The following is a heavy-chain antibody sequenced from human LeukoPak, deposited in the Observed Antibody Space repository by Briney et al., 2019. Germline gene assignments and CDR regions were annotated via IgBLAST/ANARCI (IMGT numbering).Heavy chain of an antibody. Sequence: PGGSLRLSCAASGFTVSSNYMSWVRQAPGKGLEWVSVIYSGGSTYYADSVKGRFTICRDNSKNTLYLQMNSLRAEDTAVYYCARGWVEGYYYYGMDVWGQGTTVTVSS. D-gene: IGHD3-16*01. CDR1: GFTVSSNY. CDR3: ARGWVEGYYYYGMDV. J-gene: IGHJ6*02. CDR2: IYSGGST. V-gene: IGHV3-53*01.